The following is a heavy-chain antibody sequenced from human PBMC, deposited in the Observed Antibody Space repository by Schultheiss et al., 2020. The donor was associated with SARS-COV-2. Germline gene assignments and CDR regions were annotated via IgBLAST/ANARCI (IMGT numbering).Heavy chain of an antibody. CDR3: ATSAGYSGYDWGY. CDR1: GYIFTKYW. D-gene: IGHD5-12*01. CDR2: IYPGDSDT. V-gene: IGHV5-51*01. J-gene: IGHJ4*02. Sequence: ESQKISCKGFGYIFTKYWIVWVRQMPGKGLELMGAIYPGDSDTRYSPSFQGQVTISADKSITTAYLQWSSLKASDTAMYYCATSAGYSGYDWGYWGQGTLVTVSS.